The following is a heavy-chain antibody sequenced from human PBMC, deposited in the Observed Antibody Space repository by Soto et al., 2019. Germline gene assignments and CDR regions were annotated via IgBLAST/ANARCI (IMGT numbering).Heavy chain of an antibody. D-gene: IGHD6-25*01. J-gene: IGHJ5*02. Sequence: QVQLVQSGAEVKKPGSSVKVSCKASGGTFSSYTISWVRQAPGQGLEWMGRIIPILGIANYAQKFQGRVTXTXXKSTSTAYMELSSLRSEDTAVYYCARDLAGNWFDPWGQGTLVTVSS. CDR1: GGTFSSYT. CDR3: ARDLAGNWFDP. V-gene: IGHV1-69*08. CDR2: IIPILGIA.